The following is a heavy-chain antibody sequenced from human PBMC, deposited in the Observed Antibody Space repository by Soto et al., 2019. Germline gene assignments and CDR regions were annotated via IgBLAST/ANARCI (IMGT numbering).Heavy chain of an antibody. Sequence: SETLSLTCTISGGSVSVYYWSWIRQSTGQGLEWIGYIYASGSPYYNPSLRSRVTISADKSKNQFSLKLSSVTAADTAVYYCARRPSSGWYYYGMDVWGQGTTVTVSS. V-gene: IGHV4-59*02. D-gene: IGHD6-19*01. J-gene: IGHJ6*02. CDR1: GGSVSVYY. CDR2: IYASGSP. CDR3: ARRPSSGWYYYGMDV.